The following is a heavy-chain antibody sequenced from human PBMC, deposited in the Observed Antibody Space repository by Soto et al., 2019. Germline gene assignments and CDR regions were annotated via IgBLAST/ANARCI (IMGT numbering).Heavy chain of an antibody. J-gene: IGHJ4*02. CDR3: ATRADYGDYEPILGFDY. CDR2: ISAYNGNT. Sequence: QVPLVQSGAEVKKPGASVKVSCKASGYTFTSYGISWVRQAPGQELEWMGWISAYNGNTNYAQKLQGRVTMTTDTSTSTAYMELRSLRSDDTAVYYCATRADYGDYEPILGFDYWGQGTLVTVSS. V-gene: IGHV1-18*01. CDR1: GYTFTSYG. D-gene: IGHD4-17*01.